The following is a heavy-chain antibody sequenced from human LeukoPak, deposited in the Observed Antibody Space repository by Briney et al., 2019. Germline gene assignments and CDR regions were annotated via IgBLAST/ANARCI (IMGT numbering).Heavy chain of an antibody. CDR1: GITFSNYG. D-gene: IGHD3-22*01. CDR2: ISDSGGRT. J-gene: IGHJ4*02. CDR3: AKRGVVIRVILVGFHKEAYYFDS. V-gene: IGHV3-23*01. Sequence: GGSLRLSCAVSGITFSNYGMTWVRQAPGKGLEWVAGISDSGGRTNYADSVKGRFTISRDNPKNTLYLQMNSLRAEDTAVYFCAKRGVVIRVILVGFHKEAYYFDSWGQGALVTVSS.